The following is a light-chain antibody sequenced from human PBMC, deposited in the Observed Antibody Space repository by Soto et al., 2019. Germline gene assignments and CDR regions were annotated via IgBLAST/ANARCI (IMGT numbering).Light chain of an antibody. CDR1: QSVLYSSNNKNY. Sequence: DIVMTQSPDSLAVSLGERATINCKSRQSVLYSSNNKNYLAWYQQKPGQPPKLLIYWASTRESGVPDRFSGSGSGTDFTLTISSLQAEDVAVYYCQQYYSTPNTFGPGTKVDIK. V-gene: IGKV4-1*01. J-gene: IGKJ3*01. CDR3: QQYYSTPNT. CDR2: WAS.